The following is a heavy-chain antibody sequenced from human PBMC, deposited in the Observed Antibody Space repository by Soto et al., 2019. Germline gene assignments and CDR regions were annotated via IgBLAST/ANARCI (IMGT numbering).Heavy chain of an antibody. CDR2: ILGSGTST. CDR3: AIVPTALYYYYYAMDV. Sequence: EVQLLESGGDLVQPGGSLRLSCAASGFTFSSYAMTWVRQAPGKGLEWVSTILGSGTSTFYADSVKGRFTISRDNSKNTLSLQMNSLRAEDTAVYYCAIVPTALYYYYYAMDVWGQGTTVTVSS. CDR1: GFTFSSYA. D-gene: IGHD3-10*02. V-gene: IGHV3-23*01. J-gene: IGHJ6*02.